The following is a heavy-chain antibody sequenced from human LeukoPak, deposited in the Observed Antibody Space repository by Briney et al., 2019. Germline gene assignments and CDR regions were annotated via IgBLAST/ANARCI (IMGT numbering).Heavy chain of an antibody. CDR1: GFTFDDYA. J-gene: IGHJ4*02. D-gene: IGHD6-13*01. V-gene: IGHV3-9*01. Sequence: GGSLRLSCAASGFTFDDYAMHWVRQAPGKGLEWVSGFSWNSGSIGYADSVKGRFTISRDNAKNSLYLQMNSLRAEDTALYYCAKGYSSSWYVFDYWGQGTLVTVSS. CDR3: AKGYSSSWYVFDY. CDR2: FSWNSGSI.